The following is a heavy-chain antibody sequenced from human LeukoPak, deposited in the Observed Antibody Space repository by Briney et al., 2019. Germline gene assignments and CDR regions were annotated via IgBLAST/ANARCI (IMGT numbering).Heavy chain of an antibody. J-gene: IGHJ5*02. V-gene: IGHV4-30-2*01. D-gene: IGHD3-10*01. CDR2: IYHSGST. Sequence: SQTLSLVCTVSGGSISSGGYYWSWIRQPPGKGLEWIGYIYHSGSTYYNPSLKSRVTISVDTSKNQFSLKLSSVTAADTAVYYCARDSGQYENWFDPWGQGTLVTVSS. CDR3: ARDSGQYENWFDP. CDR1: GGSISSGGYY.